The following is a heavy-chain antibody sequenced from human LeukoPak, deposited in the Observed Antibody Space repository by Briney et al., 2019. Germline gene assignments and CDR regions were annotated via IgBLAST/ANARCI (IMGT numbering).Heavy chain of an antibody. D-gene: IGHD3-22*01. CDR3: TRSAVVLPYYFDY. J-gene: IGHJ4*02. Sequence: ASVKVSCKVSGYTLTELSMHWVRQAPGKGLEWMASFDPENGDTLYAQEFQRRVTLTEDTSADTAYMELISLRSEDTAVYYCTRSAVVLPYYFDYWGQGTLVTVSS. V-gene: IGHV1-24*01. CDR1: GYTLTELS. CDR2: FDPENGDT.